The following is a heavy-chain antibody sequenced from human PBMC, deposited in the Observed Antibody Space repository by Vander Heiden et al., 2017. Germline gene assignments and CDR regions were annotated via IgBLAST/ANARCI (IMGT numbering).Heavy chain of an antibody. J-gene: IGHJ4*02. Sequence: VQLVESGGGLVKPGRSLRPSCTASGFTFGTYAMGWFRQAPGKGLEWVGFIRSKAYGGTTEYAASVKGRFTISRDDSKSIAYLQMNSLKTEDTAVYYCTRDSITMVRGVITKFDYWGQGTLVTVSS. CDR1: GFTFGTYA. D-gene: IGHD3-10*01. CDR3: TRDSITMVRGVITKFDY. V-gene: IGHV3-49*05. CDR2: IRSKAYGGTT.